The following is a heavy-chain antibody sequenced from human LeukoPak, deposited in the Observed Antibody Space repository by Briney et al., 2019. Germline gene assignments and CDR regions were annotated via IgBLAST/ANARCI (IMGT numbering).Heavy chain of an antibody. V-gene: IGHV1-2*02. CDR3: ARVGYSNSWYDPYYFDY. D-gene: IGHD6-13*01. CDR2: INPNSGGT. Sequence: ASVKVSCKASGYTFTGYYMHWVRQAPGQGLEWMGWINPNSGGTNYAQKFQGRVTMTRATSISTAYRELSRRRSDDTAVYYCARVGYSNSWYDPYYFDYWGQGNLVTVSS. J-gene: IGHJ4*02. CDR1: GYTFTGYY.